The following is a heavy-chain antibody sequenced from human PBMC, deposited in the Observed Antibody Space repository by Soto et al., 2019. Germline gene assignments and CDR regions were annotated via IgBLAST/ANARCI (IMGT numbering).Heavy chain of an antibody. V-gene: IGHV3-30*18. J-gene: IGHJ6*02. CDR1: GFTFSSYG. Sequence: PGGSLRLSCAASGFTFSSYGMHWVRQAPGKGLEWVAVISYDGSNKYYADSVKGRFTISRDNSKNTLYLQMNSLRAEDTAVYYCAKDDIVVVPAATDYYYYGMDVWGQGTTVTVSS. CDR3: AKDDIVVVPAATDYYYYGMDV. D-gene: IGHD2-2*01. CDR2: ISYDGSNK.